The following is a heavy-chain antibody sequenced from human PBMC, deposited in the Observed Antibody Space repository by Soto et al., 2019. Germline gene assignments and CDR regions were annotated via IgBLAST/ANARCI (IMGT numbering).Heavy chain of an antibody. Sequence: SETLSLTCTVSGGSISSGGYYWSWIRQHPGKGLEWIGYIYYSGSTYYNPSLKSRVTISVDTSKNQFSLKLSSVTAADTAVYYCARGFLGGYDFWSGYYIDNWFDPWGQGTLVTVSS. J-gene: IGHJ5*02. CDR3: ARGFLGGYDFWSGYYIDNWFDP. V-gene: IGHV4-31*03. CDR1: GGSISSGGYY. CDR2: IYYSGST. D-gene: IGHD3-3*01.